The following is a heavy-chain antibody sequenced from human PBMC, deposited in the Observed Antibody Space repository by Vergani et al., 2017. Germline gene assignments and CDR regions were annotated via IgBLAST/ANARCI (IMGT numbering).Heavy chain of an antibody. J-gene: IGHJ5*02. CDR3: ARGETRTDWLDP. CDR1: GGSISSYY. Sequence: QVQLQESGPGLVKPSETLPLTCTVSGGSISSYYWSWIRQPAGKGLEWIGRIYTSGSTNYNPSLKSRVTISRDTSKNQFSLKVHSVTAADTAVYYCARGETRTDWLDPWGQGTQVIVSS. D-gene: IGHD3/OR15-3a*01. V-gene: IGHV4-4*07. CDR2: IYTSGST.